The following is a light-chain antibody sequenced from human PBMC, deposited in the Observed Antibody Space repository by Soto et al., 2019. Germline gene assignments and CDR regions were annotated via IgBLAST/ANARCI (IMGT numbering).Light chain of an antibody. Sequence: DIQMTQSPSSLSASVGAGVTITCRASQGISTHFNWHQQKPGKAPKLLIYAASSLQSGVPERFSGSGSETDFTLTISSLQPEDFATYSCQQSYSTTWTFGQGTKVDIK. CDR3: QQSYSTTWT. CDR2: AAS. J-gene: IGKJ1*01. CDR1: QGISTH. V-gene: IGKV1-39*01.